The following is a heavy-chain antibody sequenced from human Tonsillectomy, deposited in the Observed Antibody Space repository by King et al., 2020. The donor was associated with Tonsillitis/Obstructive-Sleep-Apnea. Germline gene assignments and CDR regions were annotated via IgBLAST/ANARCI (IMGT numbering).Heavy chain of an antibody. Sequence: VQLQQWGAGLLKPSETLSLICAVYGGSFSGYYWSWIRQPPGKGLEWIGEINHSGSTNYNASLKSRVTISVDTSKIQFSLKLSSVIAADTAVYYCARTTVTTFRKGWFDPWGQGTLVTVSS. J-gene: IGHJ5*02. CDR3: ARTTVTTFRKGWFDP. CDR2: INHSGST. CDR1: GGSFSGYY. D-gene: IGHD4-17*01. V-gene: IGHV4-34*01.